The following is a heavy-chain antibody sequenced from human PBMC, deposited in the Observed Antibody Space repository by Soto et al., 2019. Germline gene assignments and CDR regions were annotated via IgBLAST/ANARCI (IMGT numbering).Heavy chain of an antibody. V-gene: IGHV1-46*01. CDR3: ARHRWGSGYDPNYFDY. CDR2: INPSGGSA. Sequence: ASVEVSCKASGYTFTSYYMHWVRQAPGQGLEWMGIINPSGGSANYAQKFQGRVTMTRDTSTSTVYMELSSLRSEDTAVYSCARHRWGSGYDPNYFDYWGQGTLVTVSS. D-gene: IGHD5-12*01. CDR1: GYTFTSYY. J-gene: IGHJ4*02.